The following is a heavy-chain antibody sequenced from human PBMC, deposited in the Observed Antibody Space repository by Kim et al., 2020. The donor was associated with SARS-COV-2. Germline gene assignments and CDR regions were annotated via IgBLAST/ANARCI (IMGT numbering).Heavy chain of an antibody. CDR3: ARDLFFFAMKGYCSGGSCYLGY. CDR2: INTNTGNP. CDR1: GYTFTSYA. D-gene: IGHD2-15*01. Sequence: ASVKVSCKASGYTFTSYAMNWVRQAPGQGLEWMGWINTNTGNPTYAQGFTGRFVFSLDTSVSTAYLQISSLKAEDTAVYYCARDLFFFAMKGYCSGGSCYLGYWGQGTLVTVSS. V-gene: IGHV7-4-1*02. J-gene: IGHJ4*02.